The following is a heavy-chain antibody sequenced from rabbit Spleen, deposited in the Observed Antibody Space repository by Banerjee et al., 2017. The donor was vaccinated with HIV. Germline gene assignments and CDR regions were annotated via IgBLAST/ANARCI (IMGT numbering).Heavy chain of an antibody. J-gene: IGHJ3*01. D-gene: IGHD2-1*01. V-gene: IGHV1S45*01. CDR1: GLDFSSSYW. Sequence: QEQLEESGGDLVKPGASLTLTCKASGLDFSSSYWICWVRQAPGKGLEWIACIDVVKYGSTYFASWAKGRFTISRTSSTTVTLQMTSLTAADTATYFCARGSATMTLVITGYYLSLWGQGTLVTVS. CDR3: ARGSATMTLVITGYYLSL. CDR2: IDVVKYGST.